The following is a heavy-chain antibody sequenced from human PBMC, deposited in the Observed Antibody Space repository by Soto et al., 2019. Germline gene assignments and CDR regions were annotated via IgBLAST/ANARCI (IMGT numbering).Heavy chain of an antibody. V-gene: IGHV3-74*01. J-gene: IGHJ4*02. CDR2: ISSDTSIT. D-gene: IGHD1-26*01. CDR3: VCGGRSLDS. CDR1: GFTFSTYW. Sequence: EVQLVESGGGLVQPGGSLRLSCAASGFTFSTYWMHWVRQAPGKGLVWVSRISSDTSITNYGDSVRGLFTISRDNTKKPLYLQMNSLTDDDTTLYYVVCGGRSLDSWGQGTLVPVS.